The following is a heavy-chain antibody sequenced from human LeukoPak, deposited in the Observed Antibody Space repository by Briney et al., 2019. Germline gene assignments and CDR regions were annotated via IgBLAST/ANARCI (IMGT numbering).Heavy chain of an antibody. J-gene: IGHJ4*02. CDR3: ARKDGDF. CDR2: IYTSGIT. CDR1: GVSISAYY. D-gene: IGHD2-15*01. Sequence: SQTLSLTCTVSGVSISAYYWTWIRQPAGKGLEWIGRIYTSGITNYNPSLESRLTMSLDTSKNQISLRLSSVTAADTAVYYCARKDGDFWGQGTLVTVSS. V-gene: IGHV4-4*07.